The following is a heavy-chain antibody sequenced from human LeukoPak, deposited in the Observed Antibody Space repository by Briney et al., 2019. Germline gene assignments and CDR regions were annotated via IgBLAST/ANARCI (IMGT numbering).Heavy chain of an antibody. J-gene: IGHJ4*02. CDR1: GYTFTSYG. CDR3: ASTRGSSSWGAMDY. Sequence: GASVKVSCKASGYTFTSYGISWVRQAPGQGLEWMGWISAYNGNTNYAQKLQGRVTMTTDTSTSTAYMELRSLRSEDTAVYYCASTRGSSSWGAMDYWGQGTLVTVSS. V-gene: IGHV1-18*01. D-gene: IGHD6-13*01. CDR2: ISAYNGNT.